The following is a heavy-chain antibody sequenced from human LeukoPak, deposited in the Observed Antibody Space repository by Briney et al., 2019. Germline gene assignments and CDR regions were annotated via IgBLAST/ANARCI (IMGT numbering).Heavy chain of an antibody. V-gene: IGHV1-69*13. CDR1: GGTFSSYA. Sequence: SVKVSCKASGGTFSSYAISWVRQAPGQGLEWMGGIIPIFGTANYAQKFQGRVTITADESTSTAYMELSSLRSEDTAVHYCARDQFLYCSSTSCYFDYWGQGTLVTVSS. D-gene: IGHD2-2*01. CDR3: ARDQFLYCSSTSCYFDY. J-gene: IGHJ4*02. CDR2: IIPIFGTA.